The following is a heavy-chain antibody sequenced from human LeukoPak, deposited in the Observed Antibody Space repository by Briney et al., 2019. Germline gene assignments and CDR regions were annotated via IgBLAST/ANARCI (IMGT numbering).Heavy chain of an antibody. V-gene: IGHV4-39*02. Sequence: PSETLSLTCTVSGGSISSRSYYWGWIRQPPGKGLEWIGIIYYSGSTYSNPSLRSRVTISVDTSKNQFSLKLSSVTAADTAVYYCARDPGNMVRGSRRGYDGNYYYMDVWGKGTTVTISS. D-gene: IGHD3-10*01. J-gene: IGHJ6*03. CDR2: IYYSGST. CDR1: GGSISSRSYY. CDR3: ARDPGNMVRGSRRGYDGNYYYMDV.